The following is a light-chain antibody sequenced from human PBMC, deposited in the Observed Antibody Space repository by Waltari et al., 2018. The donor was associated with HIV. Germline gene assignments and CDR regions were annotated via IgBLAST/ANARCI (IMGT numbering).Light chain of an antibody. J-gene: IGLJ3*02. Sequence: QSVLTQPPSVSGTPGHNVTISCSGSSSTIGSNVVNGYPQPPGAAPKLLICTNEQRYAGVPDRSAGYMSGTPASLAISGLQSADEAEYYCAAWDVSLNGMFGGGTKLTVL. CDR3: AAWDVSLNGM. CDR1: SSTIGSNV. V-gene: IGLV1-44*01. CDR2: TNE.